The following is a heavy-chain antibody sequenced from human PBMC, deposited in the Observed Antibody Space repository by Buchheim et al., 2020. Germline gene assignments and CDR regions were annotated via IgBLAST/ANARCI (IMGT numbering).Heavy chain of an antibody. D-gene: IGHD3-22*01. CDR2: ISYDGRNK. J-gene: IGHJ4*02. V-gene: IGHV3-30-3*01. Sequence: QVQLVESGGGVVQPGRSLRLSCAASGFTFNNYAMHWLRQAPGKGLEWVAVISYDGRNKYYADSVKGRFTISRDNSKNTLYLQMNSLRAEDTAVYSCARGGGYYLGGDFDYWGQGTL. CDR1: GFTFNNYA. CDR3: ARGGGYYLGGDFDY.